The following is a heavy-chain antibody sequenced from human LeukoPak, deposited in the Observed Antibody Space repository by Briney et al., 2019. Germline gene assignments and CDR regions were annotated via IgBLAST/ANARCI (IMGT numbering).Heavy chain of an antibody. J-gene: IGHJ4*02. Sequence: PGGSLRLSCAASGLRFSDYYVSWIRQAPGKGLQWVSYISSGGDIMHYADSVKGRFTSSRDNAKNSGYLEMNSLGAEDTAVYYCARSPGYFDYWGQGTLVTVSS. CDR1: GLRFSDYY. CDR3: ARSPGYFDY. V-gene: IGHV3-11*01. CDR2: ISSGGDIM.